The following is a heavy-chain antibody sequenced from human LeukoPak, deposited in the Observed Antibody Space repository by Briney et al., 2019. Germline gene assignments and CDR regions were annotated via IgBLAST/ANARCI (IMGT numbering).Heavy chain of an antibody. CDR3: ARGSFMATIPYYFDY. CDR2: IYPGDSDT. Sequence: GESLKISCKGSGYSFTSYWIGWVRQMPGKGLEWMGIIYPGDSDTRYSPSFQGQVTISADKSISTAYLQWSSLKASDTAMYYCARGSFMATIPYYFDYWGQGTLVTVSS. CDR1: GYSFTSYW. J-gene: IGHJ4*02. D-gene: IGHD5-24*01. V-gene: IGHV5-51*01.